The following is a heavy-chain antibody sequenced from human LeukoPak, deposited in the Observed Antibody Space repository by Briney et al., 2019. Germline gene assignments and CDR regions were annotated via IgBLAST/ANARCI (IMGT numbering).Heavy chain of an antibody. Sequence: ASVKVSCKASAYTFTSYGISWVRQAPGQGLEWMGWISGYNANTNYAQKFQGRVTMTTDTSTSTAYMELRSLRSDDTAVYYCARDQHSAMAHFDYWGQGTLVTVSS. CDR3: ARDQHSAMAHFDY. CDR1: AYTFTSYG. D-gene: IGHD5-18*01. J-gene: IGHJ4*02. CDR2: ISGYNANT. V-gene: IGHV1-18*01.